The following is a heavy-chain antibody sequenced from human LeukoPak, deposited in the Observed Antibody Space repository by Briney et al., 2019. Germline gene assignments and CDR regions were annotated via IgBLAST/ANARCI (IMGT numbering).Heavy chain of an antibody. Sequence: GASVKVSCKASGYTFTNYDINWVRQATGQGLEWMGWMNPNSGNTGYAQEFQGRVTMTRNTSISTAYMELSSLRSEDTAVYYCAMRRGYSYGYFDYWGQGTLVTVSS. CDR1: GYTFTNYD. J-gene: IGHJ4*02. CDR3: AMRRGYSYGYFDY. CDR2: MNPNSGNT. D-gene: IGHD5-18*01. V-gene: IGHV1-8*01.